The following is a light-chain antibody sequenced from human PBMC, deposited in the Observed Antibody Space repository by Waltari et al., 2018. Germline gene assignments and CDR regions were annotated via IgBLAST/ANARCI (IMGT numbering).Light chain of an antibody. J-gene: IGKJ1*01. CDR1: QSVNSNY. Sequence: EVVLTQSPDTLSLSPGERATLSCRASQSVNSNYFAWYQQKPGQAPRLSIYGASNRATGVPDRFSGRGSGTDFTLTISRLEPEDFALYYCQQYGTSRTFGRGTKVEI. CDR2: GAS. V-gene: IGKV3-20*01. CDR3: QQYGTSRT.